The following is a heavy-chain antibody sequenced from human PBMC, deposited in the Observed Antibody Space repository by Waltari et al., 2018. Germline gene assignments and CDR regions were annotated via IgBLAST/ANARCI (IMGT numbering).Heavy chain of an antibody. CDR2: IKPSGGST. V-gene: IGHV1-46*01. CDR3: ARNSHPSSWYYYYGMDV. CDR1: GYTFTSYY. J-gene: IGHJ6*02. D-gene: IGHD6-13*01. Sequence: QVQLVQSGAEVKKPGASVKVSCKASGYTFTSYYMHWVRQAPGQGLEWMGIIKPSGGSTSYAQKFQGRVTMTRYTSTSTVYMELSSLRAEDTAVYYCARNSHPSSWYYYYGMDVWGQGTTVTVSS.